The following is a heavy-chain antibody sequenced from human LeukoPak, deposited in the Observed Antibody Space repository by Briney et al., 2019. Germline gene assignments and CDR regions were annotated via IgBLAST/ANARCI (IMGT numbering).Heavy chain of an antibody. V-gene: IGHV1-8*01. Sequence: WMGWMNPNSGNTGYAQKFQGRVTMTRNTSISTAYMELSSLRSEDTAVYYCASVGVDTGYWGQGALVTVSS. CDR2: MNPNSGNT. J-gene: IGHJ4*02. CDR3: ASVGVDTGY. D-gene: IGHD5-18*01.